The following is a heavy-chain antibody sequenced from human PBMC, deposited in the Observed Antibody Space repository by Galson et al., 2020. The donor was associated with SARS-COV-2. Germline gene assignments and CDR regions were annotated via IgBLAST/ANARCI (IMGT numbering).Heavy chain of an antibody. CDR2: IYGDDDK. J-gene: IGHJ6*02. Sequence: ESGPTLVKPTQTLTLTCTFSGFSLSTGAVGVGWIRQPPGKALELVAVIYGDDDKRYSTSLKSRLTITKDTSKNQVVLTMTNMDPVDTATYYCAHRGPGWRGMDVWGHGTTVTVSS. CDR1: GFSLSTGAVG. V-gene: IGHV2-5*02. CDR3: AHRGPGWRGMDV. D-gene: IGHD3-10*01.